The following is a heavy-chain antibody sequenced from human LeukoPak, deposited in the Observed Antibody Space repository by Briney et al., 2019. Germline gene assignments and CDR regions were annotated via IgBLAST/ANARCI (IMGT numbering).Heavy chain of an antibody. CDR3: ARDSTRSHCSGGSCYQYYYGMDV. D-gene: IGHD2-15*01. J-gene: IGHJ6*02. V-gene: IGHV3-21*01. CDR1: GFTFSSYS. Sequence: GGSLRLSCAASGFTFSSYSMNWVRQAPGKGLEWVSSISSSSSYIYYADSVKGRFTISRDNAKNSLYLQMNSLRAEDTAVYYCARDSTRSHCSGGSCYQYYYGMDVWGQGTTVTVSS. CDR2: ISSSSSYI.